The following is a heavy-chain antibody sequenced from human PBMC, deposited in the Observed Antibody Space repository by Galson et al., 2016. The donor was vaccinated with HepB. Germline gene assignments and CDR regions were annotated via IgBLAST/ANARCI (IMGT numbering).Heavy chain of an antibody. D-gene: IGHD3-3*01. V-gene: IGHV4-39*01. CDR3: ARQVITIFGVLTLPGDFDY. J-gene: IGHJ4*02. Sequence: ETLSLTCTVSGGSISSSSYYWGWIRQPPGKGLEWIGNIYYSGSTYYNPSLKSRVTLSVDASKNQFSLKLSSVTAADTAVYYCARQVITIFGVLTLPGDFDYWGQGTLVTVSS. CDR2: IYYSGST. CDR1: GGSISSSSYY.